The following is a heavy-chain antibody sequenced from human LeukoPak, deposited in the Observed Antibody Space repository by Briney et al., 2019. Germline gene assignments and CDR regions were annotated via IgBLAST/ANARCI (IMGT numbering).Heavy chain of an antibody. D-gene: IGHD3-22*01. Sequence: ETLSLTCAVYGGSFSGYYWSWIRQAPGKGLEWVAAISGSGGSTYYADSERGRFTISRDNSKNTLYLQMNILRAEDTAVYYCAKDPSGYYDSSGSSHYFDYWGQGTLVTVSS. V-gene: IGHV3-23*01. CDR3: AKDPSGYYDSSGSSHYFDY. J-gene: IGHJ4*02. CDR1: GGSFSGYY. CDR2: ISGSGGST.